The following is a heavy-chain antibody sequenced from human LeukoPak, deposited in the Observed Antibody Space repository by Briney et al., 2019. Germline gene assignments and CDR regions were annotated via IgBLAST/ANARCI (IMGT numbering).Heavy chain of an antibody. J-gene: IGHJ2*01. V-gene: IGHV4-59*01. CDR3: ARVYYSSSCDYWYFDL. CDR2: IYYSGST. CDR1: GGSIRSYY. Sequence: SETLSLTCTVSGGSIRSYYWSWIRQPPGKGLEWIGYIYYSGSTNYNPSLKSRLTISVDTSKNQFSLKLSSVTAADTAVYYCARVYYSSSCDYWYFDLWGRATLVTVSS. D-gene: IGHD6-13*01.